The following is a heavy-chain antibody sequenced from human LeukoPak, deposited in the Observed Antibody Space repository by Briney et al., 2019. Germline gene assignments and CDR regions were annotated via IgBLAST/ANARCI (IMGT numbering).Heavy chain of an antibody. D-gene: IGHD3-10*01. CDR2: IKSKTDGGTT. J-gene: IGHJ4*02. V-gene: IGHV3-15*01. Sequence: SGGSLRLSCAASGFTFSNAWMSWVRQAPGKGLEWVGRIKSKTDGGTTDYAAPVKGRFTISRDDSKNTLYLQMNSLKTEDTAVYYCTTDGPPMVRGVISSFDGWGQGTLVTVSS. CDR3: TTDGPPMVRGVISSFDG. CDR1: GFTFSNAW.